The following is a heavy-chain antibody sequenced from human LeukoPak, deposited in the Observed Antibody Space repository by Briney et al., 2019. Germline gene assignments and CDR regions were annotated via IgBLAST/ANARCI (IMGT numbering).Heavy chain of an antibody. J-gene: IGHJ4*02. D-gene: IGHD2-2*01. CDR3: ARAVPAARWGFDY. CDR2: ISSSGSTI. CDR1: GFTFSSYE. V-gene: IGHV3-48*03. Sequence: AGGSLRLSCAASGFTFSSYEMNWVRQAPGKGLEWVSYISSSGSTIYYADSMKGRFTISRDNAKNSLYLQMNSLRAEDTAVYYCARAVPAARWGFDYWGQGTLVTVSS.